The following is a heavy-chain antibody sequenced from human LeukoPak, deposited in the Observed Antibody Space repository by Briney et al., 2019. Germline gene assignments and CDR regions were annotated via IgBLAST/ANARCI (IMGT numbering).Heavy chain of an antibody. J-gene: IGHJ4*02. CDR1: GGSISSSSYY. V-gene: IGHV4-39*07. CDR2: IYYSGST. CDR3: ARYYGSGSTASHYFDY. Sequence: TSETLSLTCTVSGGSISSSSYYWGWIRQPPGKGLEWIGSIYYSGSTYYNPSLKSRVTISVDTSKNQFSLKLSSVTAADTAVYYCARYYGSGSTASHYFDYWGQGTLVTVSS. D-gene: IGHD3-10*01.